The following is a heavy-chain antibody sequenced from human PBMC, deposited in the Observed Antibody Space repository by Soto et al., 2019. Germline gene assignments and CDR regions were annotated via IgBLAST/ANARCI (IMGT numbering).Heavy chain of an antibody. CDR1: GLTFSSYG. CDR2: ISHDGSNK. CDR3: AKDHCSSTSCSSDY. J-gene: IGHJ4*02. Sequence: PGGSLRLSCAASGLTFSSYGMHWVRQAPGKGLEWVAVISHDGSNKYYADSVKGRFTISRDNSKNTLYLQMNSLRAEDTAVYYCAKDHCSSTSCSSDYWGQGTLVTVSS. D-gene: IGHD2-2*01. V-gene: IGHV3-30*18.